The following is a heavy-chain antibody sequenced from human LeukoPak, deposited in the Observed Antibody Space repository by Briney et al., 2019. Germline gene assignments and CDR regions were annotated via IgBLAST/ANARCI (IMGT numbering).Heavy chain of an antibody. Sequence: GGSLRLSCAASGFTFSSYAMHWVRQAPGKGLEWVAVISYDGSNKYYADSVKGRFTISRDNSKNTLYLQMNSLRAEDTAVYYCARARWGKEGGYYFDYWGQGTLVTVSS. CDR3: ARARWGKEGGYYFDY. V-gene: IGHV3-30-3*01. D-gene: IGHD3-16*01. CDR2: ISYDGSNK. CDR1: GFTFSSYA. J-gene: IGHJ4*02.